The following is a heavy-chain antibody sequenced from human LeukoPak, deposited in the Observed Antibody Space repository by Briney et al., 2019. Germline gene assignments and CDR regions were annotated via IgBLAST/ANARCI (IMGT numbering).Heavy chain of an antibody. J-gene: IGHJ4*02. V-gene: IGHV4-59*01. CDR2: IYYSGST. Sequence: PSETLSLTCAVYGGSFSSYYWSWIRQPPGKGLEWIGYIYYSGSTNYNPSLKSRVTISVDTSKNQFSLKLSSVTAADTAVYYCARDERGSGSYSSDFDYWGQGTLVTVSS. D-gene: IGHD3-10*01. CDR3: ARDERGSGSYSSDFDY. CDR1: GGSFSSYY.